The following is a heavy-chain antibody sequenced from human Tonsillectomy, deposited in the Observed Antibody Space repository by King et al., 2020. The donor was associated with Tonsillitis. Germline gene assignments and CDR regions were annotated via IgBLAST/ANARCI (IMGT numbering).Heavy chain of an antibody. D-gene: IGHD2/OR15-2a*01. CDR2: IYPNSGGT. J-gene: IGHJ4*02. CDR1: GYTFTGYY. CDR3: ARAPRGRGMKTEYIYYFDY. Sequence: QKQLVQSGAEVKKPGASVKVSCKTSGYTFTGYYMHWVRQAPGQGLEWMGWIYPNSGGTNYAQKFQGRVTMTRDTSISTAYMELSRLRSDDTAEYYCARAPRGRGMKTEYIYYFDYGGQGTLVTVSS. V-gene: IGHV1-2*02.